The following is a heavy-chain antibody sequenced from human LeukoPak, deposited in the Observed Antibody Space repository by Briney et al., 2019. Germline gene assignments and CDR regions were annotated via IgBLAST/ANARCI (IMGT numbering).Heavy chain of an antibody. CDR2: IDDDGAGT. J-gene: IGHJ5*02. V-gene: IGHV3-74*01. CDR3: ARSASGYGA. CDR1: GFPFSGYW. D-gene: IGHD5-12*01. Sequence: GGSLRLSCAASGFPFSGYWMHWVRQAPGKGLVWVSRIDDDGAGTTYADSVKGRFTISRDNAKNTLYLQMNSLRVEDTAVYYCARSASGYGAWGQGTLVIVSS.